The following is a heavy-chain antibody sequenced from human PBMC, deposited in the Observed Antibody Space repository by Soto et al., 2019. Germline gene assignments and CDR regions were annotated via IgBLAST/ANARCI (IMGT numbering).Heavy chain of an antibody. CDR2: ITRTGEKT. CDR1: GFTFSIYA. CDR3: AKGDYGGNLFSFDI. Sequence: EVQLLESGGGLIEPGGSLRLSCGTSGFTFSIYAMSWVRQAPGKGLEWVSSITRTGEKTHYADPVKGRFTISRDNTRNMVFLEMNSLRAEDTARYDCAKGDYGGNLFSFDIWGQGTMVTVSS. V-gene: IGHV3-23*01. D-gene: IGHD4-17*01. J-gene: IGHJ3*02.